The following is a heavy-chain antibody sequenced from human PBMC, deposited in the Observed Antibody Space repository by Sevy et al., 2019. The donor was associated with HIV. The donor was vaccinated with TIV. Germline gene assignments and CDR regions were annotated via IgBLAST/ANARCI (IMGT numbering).Heavy chain of an antibody. V-gene: IGHV3-30-3*01. CDR2: ISHDGSNK. CDR3: ARDGDPVYSRTWGYYYGMDA. J-gene: IGHJ6*02. D-gene: IGHD6-13*01. CDR1: GFSFSSYA. Sequence: GGSLRLSCAASGFSFSSYAMHWVRQAPGKGLEWVALISHDGSNKYYADSVKGRLIISRDNSRNTLYVQMNSLRTEDTAVYYCARDGDPVYSRTWGYYYGMDAWGQGTTVTVSS.